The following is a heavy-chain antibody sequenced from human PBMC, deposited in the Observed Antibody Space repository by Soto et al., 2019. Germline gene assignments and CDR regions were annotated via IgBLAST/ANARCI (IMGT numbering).Heavy chain of an antibody. J-gene: IGHJ4*02. V-gene: IGHV4-31*03. CDR2: IYYSGST. Sequence: QVQLQESGPGLVKPSQTLSLTCTVSGGSISSGGYYWSWIRQHPGKGLEWIGYIYYSGSTYYNPSLNSRVTISVDTSKNQFSLKLSSVTAADTAVYYCARDVGYYYDSSGYYPGAFDYWGQGTLVTVSS. D-gene: IGHD3-22*01. CDR3: ARDVGYYYDSSGYYPGAFDY. CDR1: GGSISSGGYY.